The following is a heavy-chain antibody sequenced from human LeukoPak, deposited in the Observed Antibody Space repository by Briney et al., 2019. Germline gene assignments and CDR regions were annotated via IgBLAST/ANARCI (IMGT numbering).Heavy chain of an antibody. Sequence: NPGGSLRLSCAASGFTFSDYYMSWIRQAPGKGLEWVSYISSSGSTIYYADSVKGRFTISRDNAKNSLYLQMNSLRAEDTAVYYCAKVRLLWFGGREYNWFDPWGQGTLVTVSS. J-gene: IGHJ5*02. CDR1: GFTFSDYY. CDR3: AKVRLLWFGGREYNWFDP. V-gene: IGHV3-11*01. D-gene: IGHD3-10*01. CDR2: ISSSGSTI.